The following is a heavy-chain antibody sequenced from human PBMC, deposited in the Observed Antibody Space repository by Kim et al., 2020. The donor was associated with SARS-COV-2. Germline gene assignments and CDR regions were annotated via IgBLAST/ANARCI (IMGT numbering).Heavy chain of an antibody. D-gene: IGHD6-6*01. CDR3: ARGFRSHPNWFDP. CDR2: INPNSGGT. J-gene: IGHJ5*02. Sequence: ASVKVSCKASGYTFTGYYMHWVRQAPGQGLEWMGRINPNSGGTNYAQKFQGRVTMTRDTSISTAYMELSRLRSDDTAVYYCARGFRSHPNWFDPWGQGTLVTVSS. CDR1: GYTFTGYY. V-gene: IGHV1-2*06.